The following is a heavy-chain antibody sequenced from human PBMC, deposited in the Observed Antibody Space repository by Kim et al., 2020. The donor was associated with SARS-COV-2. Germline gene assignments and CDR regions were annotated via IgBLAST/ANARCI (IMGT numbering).Heavy chain of an antibody. J-gene: IGHJ5*02. CDR3: TRDVKTRGLDT. V-gene: IGHV3-13*01. Sequence: EKYYAGSVKGRFTISRENAENSLYLQMNSLRAGDTAVYYCTRDVKTRGLDTWGQGTLVIVSS. CDR2: EK.